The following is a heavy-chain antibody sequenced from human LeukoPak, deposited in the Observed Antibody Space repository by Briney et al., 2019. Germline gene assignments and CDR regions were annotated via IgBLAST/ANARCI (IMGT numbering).Heavy chain of an antibody. CDR3: ARKRVIVATLRAQRSPFFDI. J-gene: IGHJ3*02. V-gene: IGHV4-34*01. CDR1: GGSFSGYY. CDR2: INHSGST. D-gene: IGHD5-12*01. Sequence: SETLSLTCAVYGGSFSGYYWRWIRQPPGKGLEWIGEINHSGSTNYNPSLKSRVTISVDTSNNQFSLKLSSVTAADTAVYYCARKRVIVATLRAQRSPFFDIWGQGTMVTVSS.